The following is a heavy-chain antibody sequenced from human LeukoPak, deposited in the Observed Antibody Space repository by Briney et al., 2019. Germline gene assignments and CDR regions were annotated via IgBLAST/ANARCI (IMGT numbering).Heavy chain of an antibody. CDR1: GGSLSSSSYY. CDR2: IYYSGST. V-gene: IGHV4-39*02. CDR3: AREDCSSTSCPYYYYYYYMDV. D-gene: IGHD2-2*01. J-gene: IGHJ6*03. Sequence: SETLSLTCTVSGGSLSSSSYYWGWIRQPPGKGLEWIGSIYYSGSTYYNPSLKSRVTISVDTSKNQFSLKLSSVTAADTAVYYCAREDCSSTSCPYYYYYYYMDVWGKGTTVTVSS.